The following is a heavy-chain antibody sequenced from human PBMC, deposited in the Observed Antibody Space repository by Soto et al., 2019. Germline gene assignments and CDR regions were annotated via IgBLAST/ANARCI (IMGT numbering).Heavy chain of an antibody. V-gene: IGHV4-59*08. CDR3: ASAYSYGTTDYYYYGMDV. Sequence: PSETLSLTCTVSGGSISSYYWSWIRQPPGKGLEWIGYIYYSGSTNYNPSLKSRVTISVDTSKNQFSLKLSSVTAADTAVYYCASAYSYGTTDYYYYGMDVRGQRTKVTVSS. D-gene: IGHD5-18*01. CDR2: IYYSGST. CDR1: GGSISSYY. J-gene: IGHJ6*02.